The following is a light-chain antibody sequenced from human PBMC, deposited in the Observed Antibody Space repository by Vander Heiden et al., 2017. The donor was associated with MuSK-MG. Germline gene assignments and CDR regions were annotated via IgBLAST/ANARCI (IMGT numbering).Light chain of an antibody. Sequence: DIQMTQSPSSVSASVGDRVTITCQASQDIRKYLNWYKQEPGKAPKFLVHDASRLVTGVPSRFSGSGSGTEYTLTISSLQPEDIATYYCQQYDDLPLTFGGRTKVEMK. CDR3: QQYDDLPLT. CDR1: QDIRKY. V-gene: IGKV1-33*01. J-gene: IGKJ4*01. CDR2: DAS.